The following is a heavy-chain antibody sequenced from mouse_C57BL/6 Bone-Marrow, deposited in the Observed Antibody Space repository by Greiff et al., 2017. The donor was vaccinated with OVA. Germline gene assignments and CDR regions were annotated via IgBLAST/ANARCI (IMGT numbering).Heavy chain of an antibody. J-gene: IGHJ4*01. CDR2: IYPYNGVS. CDR3: ARGGYYYGSKIDYAMDY. D-gene: IGHD1-1*01. V-gene: IGHV1-31*01. Sequence: VQLQQSGPELVKPGASVKISCKASGYSFTGYYMHWVKQSHGNILDWIGYIYPYNGVSSYNQKFKGKATLTVDKSSSTAYIELRSLTSGDSAVYYCARGGYYYGSKIDYAMDYWGQGTSVTVSS. CDR1: GYSFTGYY.